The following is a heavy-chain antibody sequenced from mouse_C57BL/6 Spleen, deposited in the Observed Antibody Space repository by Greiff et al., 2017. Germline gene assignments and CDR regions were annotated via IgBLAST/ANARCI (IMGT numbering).Heavy chain of an antibody. Sequence: QVQLKQSGAELVKPGASVKISCKASGYAFSSYWMNWVKQRPGKGLEWIGQIYPGDGDTNYNGKFKGKATLTADKSSSTAYMQLSSLTSEHPPVYFCTRDDYDWYFDISSTGTTITVSS. CDR3: TRDDYDWYFDI. D-gene: IGHD2-4*01. CDR2: IYPGDGDT. V-gene: IGHV1-80*01. CDR1: GYAFSSYW. J-gene: IGHJ1*03.